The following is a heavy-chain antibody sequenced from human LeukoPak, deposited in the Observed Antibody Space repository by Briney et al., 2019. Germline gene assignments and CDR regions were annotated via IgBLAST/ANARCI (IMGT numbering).Heavy chain of an antibody. J-gene: IGHJ4*02. V-gene: IGHV3-9*01. Sequence: GGSLRLSCAASGFTFVDYAMHWVRQAPGKGLEWVSGISWNSGSIGYADSVKGRFTISRDNAKNSLYLQMNSLRAEDTALYYCAKDTAGHFDYWGQGTLVTVSS. CDR3: AKDTAGHFDY. CDR1: GFTFVDYA. CDR2: ISWNSGSI.